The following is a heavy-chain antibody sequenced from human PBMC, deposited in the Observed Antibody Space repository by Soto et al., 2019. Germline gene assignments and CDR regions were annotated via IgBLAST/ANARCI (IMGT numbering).Heavy chain of an antibody. CDR3: ARDEYSSSSEWFDP. CDR1: GLSFGTGGSY. Sequence: SETLSLTCTVSGLSFGTGGSYWSWIRHRPGKGLEWIGYIYDSGSTYYNPSLKSRVTISVDTSKNQFSLKLSSVTAADTAVYYCARDEYSSSSEWFDPWGQGTLVTVSS. J-gene: IGHJ5*02. V-gene: IGHV4-31*03. D-gene: IGHD6-6*01. CDR2: IYDSGST.